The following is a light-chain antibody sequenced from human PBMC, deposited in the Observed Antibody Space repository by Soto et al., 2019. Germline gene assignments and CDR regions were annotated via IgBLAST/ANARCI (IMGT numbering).Light chain of an antibody. CDR2: EVS. CDR1: SSDVGNYNL. Sequence: QSVLTQPASVSGSPGQSITISCTGTSSDVGNYNLVSWYQHHPGKAPKLMIYEVSKRPSGVSNRFSGSKSGDTASLTISGLQAEDEADYYYCSYAGSNYVFGTGTKVTVL. CDR3: CSYAGSNYV. J-gene: IGLJ1*01. V-gene: IGLV2-23*02.